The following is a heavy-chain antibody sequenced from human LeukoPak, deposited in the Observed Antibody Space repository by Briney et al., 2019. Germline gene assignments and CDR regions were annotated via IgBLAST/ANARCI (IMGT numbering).Heavy chain of an antibody. Sequence: PSETLSLTCTVSGYSISSGYYWGWIRQPPGKGLEWIGSIYHSGSTYYNPSLKSRVTISVDTSKNQFSLKLSSVTAADTAVYYCARGFIAAARNNWFDPWGQGTLVTVSS. CDR2: IYHSGST. D-gene: IGHD6-13*01. V-gene: IGHV4-38-2*02. CDR1: GYSISSGYY. J-gene: IGHJ5*02. CDR3: ARGFIAAARNNWFDP.